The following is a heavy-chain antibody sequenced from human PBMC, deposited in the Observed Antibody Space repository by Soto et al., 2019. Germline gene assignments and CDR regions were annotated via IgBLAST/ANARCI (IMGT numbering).Heavy chain of an antibody. CDR3: AKATATGGGAFDI. Sequence: SLRLSCAASGFICSSYDMSWVRQAPGKGLEWVSTILVDGRTFYVDSVKGRFTISRDSSQNTVYLQMNSLTAGDTALYYCAKATATGGGAFDICGQGTMVTVSS. V-gene: IGHV3-23*01. CDR2: ILVDGRT. D-gene: IGHD2-8*02. CDR1: GFICSSYD. J-gene: IGHJ3*02.